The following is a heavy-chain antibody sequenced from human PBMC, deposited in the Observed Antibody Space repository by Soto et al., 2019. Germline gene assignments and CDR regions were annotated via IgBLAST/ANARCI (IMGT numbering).Heavy chain of an antibody. CDR3: ATDLGKQLEPGY. CDR1: GYTLTELS. V-gene: IGHV1-24*01. D-gene: IGHD6-6*01. Sequence: GASVKVSGKVSGYTLTELSMHWVRQAPGKGLEWMGGFDPEDGETIYAQKFQGRVTMTEDTSTDTAYMELSSLRSEDTAVYYCATDLGKQLEPGYWGQGTLVTVSS. CDR2: FDPEDGET. J-gene: IGHJ4*02.